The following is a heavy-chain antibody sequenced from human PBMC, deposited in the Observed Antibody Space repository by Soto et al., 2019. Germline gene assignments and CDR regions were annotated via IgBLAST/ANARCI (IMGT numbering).Heavy chain of an antibody. CDR1: GGSVRDSY. J-gene: IGHJ4*02. CDR2: VSASGTT. Sequence: QVQLQASGPGLVKPSETLSLICTVSGGSVRDSYWTWIRQPPGKGLEWIGYVSASGTTKYSSSLKSRVTMSVDTSKNQFSLMVNSVTTADTAIYYCARVGHLNVYYASDYWGQGVLVTVSS. D-gene: IGHD1-26*01. CDR3: ARVGHLNVYYASDY. V-gene: IGHV4-59*02.